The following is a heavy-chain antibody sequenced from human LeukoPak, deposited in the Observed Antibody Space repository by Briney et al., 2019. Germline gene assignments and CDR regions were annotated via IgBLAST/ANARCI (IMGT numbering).Heavy chain of an antibody. J-gene: IGHJ6*03. D-gene: IGHD3-3*01. V-gene: IGHV3-21*01. CDR2: ISSSSSYI. CDR3: ARSSITIFGVVITDYYYMDV. CDR1: GFTFSSYS. Sequence: GGSLRLSCAASGFTFSSYSMNWVRQAPGKGLEWVSSISSSSSYIYYADSVKGRFTISRDNAKNSLYLQMNSLRAEDTAVYYCARSSITIFGVVITDYYYMDVWGKGTTVTVSS.